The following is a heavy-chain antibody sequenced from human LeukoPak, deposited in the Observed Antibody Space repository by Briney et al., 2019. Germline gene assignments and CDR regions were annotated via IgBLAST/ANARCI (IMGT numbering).Heavy chain of an antibody. V-gene: IGHV3-15*01. Sequence: GGSLSLSCAVSGFSFSHTWMNWVRQAPGKGLEYIGRIKSKTNGRDVTEYAAALTGKFFISRDDSASTVYLHLNSLKTGDTAVYYCATDRIVGASAFDVWGQGTMVTVSS. J-gene: IGHJ3*01. CDR2: IKSKTNGRDVT. CDR1: GFSFSHTW. D-gene: IGHD1-26*01. CDR3: ATDRIVGASAFDV.